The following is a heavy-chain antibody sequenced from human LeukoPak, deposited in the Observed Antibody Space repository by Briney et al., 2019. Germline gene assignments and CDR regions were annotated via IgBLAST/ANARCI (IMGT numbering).Heavy chain of an antibody. CDR3: ARTGEDWGYYYYYMDV. J-gene: IGHJ6*03. CDR2: IYYSGST. CDR1: GGSISSYY. Sequence: SETLSLTCTVSGGSISSYYWSWIRQPPGKGLEWIGYIYYSGSTNYNPSLKSRVTISVDTSKNQFSLKLSSVTAADTAVYYYARTGEDWGYYYYYMDVWGKGTTVTVSS. V-gene: IGHV4-59*01. D-gene: IGHD7-27*01.